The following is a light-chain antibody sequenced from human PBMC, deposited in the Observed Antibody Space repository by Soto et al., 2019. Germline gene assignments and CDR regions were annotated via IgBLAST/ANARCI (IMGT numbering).Light chain of an antibody. J-gene: IGKJ1*01. Sequence: IVLTHSPGTLSLSPGERATLSCRSIQSVSSSYLAWYQQKPGQAPRLLISGASSRATGIPDRFSGSGSGTDFTLTISRLEPEDFEVYYCQQYGSAPETFGQGTKVDIK. V-gene: IGKV3-20*01. CDR3: QQYGSAPET. CDR2: GAS. CDR1: QSVSSSY.